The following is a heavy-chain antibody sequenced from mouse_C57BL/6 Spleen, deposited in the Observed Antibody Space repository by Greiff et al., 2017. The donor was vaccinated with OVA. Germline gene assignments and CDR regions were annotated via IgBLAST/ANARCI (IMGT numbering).Heavy chain of an antibody. CDR2: IDPEDGET. CDR3: ARSTVVAPDAMDY. V-gene: IGHV14-2*01. J-gene: IGHJ4*01. Sequence: EVKLMEPGAELVKPGASVKLSCTASGFTIKDYYMHWVKQRPEQGLEWIGRIDPEDGETTYAQKFKGKATITEDTYSNTAYMQLSSLTSEDTAFYYGARSTVVAPDAMDYWGQGTSVTVSS. CDR1: GFTIKDYY. D-gene: IGHD1-1*01.